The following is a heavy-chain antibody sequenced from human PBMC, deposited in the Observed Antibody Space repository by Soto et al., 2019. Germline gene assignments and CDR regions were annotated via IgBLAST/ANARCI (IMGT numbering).Heavy chain of an antibody. J-gene: IGHJ4*02. Sequence: HPGGSLRLSCAASGFTFNRHPLHWVRQAPGKGLEWVAVISHDGNNKFYAASVKGRFTISRDNSMNMLYLQMHGLRTEDTAIFFCARASGHIYATLHGPFDHWGQGALVTVSS. D-gene: IGHD2-8*01. CDR2: ISHDGNNK. V-gene: IGHV3-30-3*01. CDR3: ARASGHIYATLHGPFDH. CDR1: GFTFNRHP.